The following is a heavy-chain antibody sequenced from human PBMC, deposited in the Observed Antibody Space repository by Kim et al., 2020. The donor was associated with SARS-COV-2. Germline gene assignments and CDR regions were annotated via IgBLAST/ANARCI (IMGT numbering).Heavy chain of an antibody. V-gene: IGHV3-30-3*01. CDR2: ISYDGRNK. Sequence: GGSLRLSCAASGLRFDDSAMNWVRQAPGKGLEWVAVISYDGRNKEYADSVKGRFSISRDNPKSTLSLQMNSLRVEDTAVYYCARGNYYESVSLSDYYNGMDVWGQGTTVTVSS. CDR3: ARGNYYESVSLSDYYNGMDV. D-gene: IGHD3-10*01. CDR1: GLRFDDSA. J-gene: IGHJ6*02.